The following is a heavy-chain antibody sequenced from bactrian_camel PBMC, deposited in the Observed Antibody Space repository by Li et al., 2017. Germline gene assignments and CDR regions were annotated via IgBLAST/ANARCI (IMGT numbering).Heavy chain of an antibody. Sequence: VQLVESGGGLVEPGGSLRLSCATSGFTFSNDAINWVRQAPGKGLEWVSSINSGGGSTYYADFVKGRFTISRDNAKNTVYLQMHSLKSEDTALYYCATALAGWGQGTQVTVS. D-gene: IGHD3*01. J-gene: IGHJ4*01. CDR3: ATALAG. V-gene: IGHV3S35*01. CDR2: INSGGGST. CDR1: GFTFSNDA.